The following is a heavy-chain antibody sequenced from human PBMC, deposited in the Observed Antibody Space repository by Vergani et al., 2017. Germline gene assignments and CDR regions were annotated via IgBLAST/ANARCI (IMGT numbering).Heavy chain of an antibody. CDR3: AREYYDSSGYYDSSWRGYWYFDL. V-gene: IGHV1-69*18. Sequence: QVQLVQSGAEVKKPGSSVKVSCKASGGTFSSYAISWVRQAPGQGLEWMGRIIPIFGTANYAQKFQGRVTITADESTSTAYMELSSLRSEDTAVYYCAREYYDSSGYYDSSWRGYWYFDLWGRGTLVTVSS. D-gene: IGHD3-22*01. J-gene: IGHJ2*01. CDR2: IIPIFGTA. CDR1: GGTFSSYA.